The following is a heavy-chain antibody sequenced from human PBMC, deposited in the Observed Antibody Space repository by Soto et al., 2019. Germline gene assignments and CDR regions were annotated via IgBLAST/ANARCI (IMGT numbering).Heavy chain of an antibody. D-gene: IGHD5-12*01. V-gene: IGHV3-15*07. CDR2: IKSKTDGGTT. CDR3: TTDFFESVATIFYGMDV. J-gene: IGHJ6*02. CDR1: GFTFSNAW. Sequence: PGGSLRLSCAASGFTFSNAWMNWVRQAPGKGLEWVSRIKSKTDGGTTDYAAPVKGRFTISRDDSKNTLYLQMNSLKTEDTAVYYCTTDFFESVATIFYGMDVWGQGTTVTVSS.